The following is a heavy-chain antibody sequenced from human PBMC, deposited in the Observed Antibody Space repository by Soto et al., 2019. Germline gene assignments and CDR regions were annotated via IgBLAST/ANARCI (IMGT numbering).Heavy chain of an antibody. CDR1: GGTFSSYT. CDR3: ARSGSSAYKDYYYYYMDV. CDR2: IIPILGIA. V-gene: IGHV1-69*02. D-gene: IGHD6-6*01. J-gene: IGHJ6*03. Sequence: QVQLVQSGAEVKKPGSSVKVCCKASGGTFSSYTISWVRQAPGQGLEWMGRIIPILGIANYAQKFQGRVTITADKSTSTAYMELSSLRSEDTAVYYCARSGSSAYKDYYYYYMDVWGKGTTVTVSS.